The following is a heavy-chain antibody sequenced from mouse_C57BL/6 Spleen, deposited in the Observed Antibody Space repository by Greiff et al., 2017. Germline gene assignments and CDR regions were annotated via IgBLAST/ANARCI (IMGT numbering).Heavy chain of an antibody. Sequence: EVQLVESGEGLVKPGGSLKLSCAASGFTFSSYAMSWVRQTPEKRLAWVAYISSGGDYIYYADTVKGRFTISRDNARNTLYLQMSSLKSEDTAMYYCTRGTVVAPFDYWGQGTTLTVSS. CDR1: GFTFSSYA. CDR3: TRGTVVAPFDY. CDR2: ISSGGDYI. J-gene: IGHJ2*01. D-gene: IGHD1-1*01. V-gene: IGHV5-9-1*02.